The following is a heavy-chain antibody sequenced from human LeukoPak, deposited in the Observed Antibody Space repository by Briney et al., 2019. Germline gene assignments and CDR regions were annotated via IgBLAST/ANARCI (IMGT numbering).Heavy chain of an antibody. J-gene: IGHJ5*02. V-gene: IGHV1-2*02. D-gene: IGHD3-10*01. Sequence: ASVKVSCKASGYTFNGYYKHWVRQAPGQGLEWMGWINPNSGGTNYAQKFQGRVTITADESTSTAYMELSSLRSEDTAVYYCAREAPGGSGNLWGQGTLVTVSS. CDR3: AREAPGGSGNL. CDR1: GYTFNGYY. CDR2: INPNSGGT.